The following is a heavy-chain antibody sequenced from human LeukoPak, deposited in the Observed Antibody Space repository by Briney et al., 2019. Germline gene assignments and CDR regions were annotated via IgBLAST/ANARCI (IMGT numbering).Heavy chain of an antibody. J-gene: IGHJ3*02. CDR3: ANGYYYGSGSYYKEAFDI. CDR1: GFTFSNYG. Sequence: GGSLRLPCAASGFTFSNYGMHWVRQAPGKGLEWVVVISYDGSNKYYADSVKGRFTISRDNSKNTLYLQMNSLRAGDTAVYYCANGYYYGSGSYYKEAFDIWGQGTMVTVSS. CDR2: ISYDGSNK. V-gene: IGHV3-30*18. D-gene: IGHD3-10*01.